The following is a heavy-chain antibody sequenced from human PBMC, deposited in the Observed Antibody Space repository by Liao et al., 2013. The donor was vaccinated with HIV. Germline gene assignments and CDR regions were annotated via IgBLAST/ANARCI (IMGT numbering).Heavy chain of an antibody. V-gene: IGHV4-34*01. CDR3: ARALDVHRYNWFDP. D-gene: IGHD1-1*01. J-gene: IGHJ5*02. CDR1: GGSFSGYY. Sequence: QVQLQQWGAGLLKPSETLSLTCAVYGGSFSGYYWSWIRQPPGKGLEWIGEINHSGSTNYNPSLKSRVTISVDTSKNQFSLKLSSVTAADTAVYYCARALDVHRYNWFDPWGQGTLVTVSS. CDR2: INHSGST.